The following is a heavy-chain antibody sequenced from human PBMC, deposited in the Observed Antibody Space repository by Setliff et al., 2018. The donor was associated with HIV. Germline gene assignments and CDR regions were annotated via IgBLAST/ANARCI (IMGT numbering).Heavy chain of an antibody. CDR2: INHRGST. D-gene: IGHD5-12*01. J-gene: IGHJ4*02. Sequence: SETLSLTCAVYGGSFSGYYWSWIRQPPGKGLEWIGEINHRGSTNCNPSLKSRVSISVDTSKNQFSLNLSSVAAADTAVYYCARQPRWLQFPRYFDYWGQGTLVTVSS. CDR1: GGSFSGYY. CDR3: ARQPRWLQFPRYFDY. V-gene: IGHV4-34*01.